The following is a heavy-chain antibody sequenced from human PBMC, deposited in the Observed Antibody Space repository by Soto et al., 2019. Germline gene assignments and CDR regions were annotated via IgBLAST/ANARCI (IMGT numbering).Heavy chain of an antibody. Sequence: GESLKISCKGSRYSFTDYWIGWVRQMPGKGLEWMGIIYPDDSDTRYSPSFRGQVTMSADKSISTAYLQWSSLRASDTAMYYCARLSGIAARSEFDYWGQGTLVTVSS. J-gene: IGHJ4*02. CDR3: ARLSGIAARSEFDY. CDR1: RYSFTDYW. V-gene: IGHV5-51*01. CDR2: IYPDDSDT. D-gene: IGHD6-6*01.